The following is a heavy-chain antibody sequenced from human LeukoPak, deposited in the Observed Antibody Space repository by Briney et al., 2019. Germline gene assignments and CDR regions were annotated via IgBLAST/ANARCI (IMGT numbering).Heavy chain of an antibody. V-gene: IGHV5-51*01. CDR3: ARRSLTAAGTGNWFDP. Sequence: GESLKISCKGSGYSFTSHWIGRVRQMPGKGLEWMGIIHPDDSDTRYSPSFQGQVTISADKSISTAYLQWSSLKASDTAIYYCARRSLTAAGTGNWFDPWGQGTLVTVSS. D-gene: IGHD6-13*01. J-gene: IGHJ5*02. CDR2: IHPDDSDT. CDR1: GYSFTSHW.